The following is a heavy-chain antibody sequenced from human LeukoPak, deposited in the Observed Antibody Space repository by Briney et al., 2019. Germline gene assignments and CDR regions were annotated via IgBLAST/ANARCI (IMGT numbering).Heavy chain of an antibody. CDR3: ARGVYKDAAQYGF. CDR1: GGSLSTYY. V-gene: IGHV4-59*01. D-gene: IGHD6-6*01. J-gene: IGHJ4*02. Sequence: SETLSLTCTVSGGSLSTYYWNWVWQPPGKGREWIGYIYYSGATNYNPSLTSRVTISVDTSKNQFSLKLSSVTAAATAVYYCARGVYKDAAQYGFWGQGTLVTVSA. CDR2: IYYSGAT.